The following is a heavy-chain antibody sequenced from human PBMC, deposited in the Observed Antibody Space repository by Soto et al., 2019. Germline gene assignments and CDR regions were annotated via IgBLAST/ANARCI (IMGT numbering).Heavy chain of an antibody. V-gene: IGHV1-69*13. Sequence: SVKVSCKASGGTFSSYTISWVRQAPGQGLEWMGGIIPIFGTANYAQKFQGRVTITADESTSTAYMELSSLRSEDTAVYYCARWVSSSWPYYHYYGMYVWGQGTTVTVYS. J-gene: IGHJ6*02. CDR2: IIPIFGTA. CDR1: GGTFSSYT. D-gene: IGHD6-13*01. CDR3: ARWVSSSWPYYHYYGMYV.